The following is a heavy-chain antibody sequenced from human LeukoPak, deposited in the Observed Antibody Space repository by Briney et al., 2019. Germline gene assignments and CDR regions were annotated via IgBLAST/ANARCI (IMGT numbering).Heavy chain of an antibody. Sequence: SETLSLTCTVSGGSISSYYWSWIRQPPGKGLEWIGYIYYSGSTNYNPSLKSRVTISVDTSKNQFSLKLSSVTTADTAVYYCARGGVTPDYGDLRAYYYYYMDVWGKGTTVTVSS. J-gene: IGHJ6*03. CDR3: ARGGVTPDYGDLRAYYYYYMDV. D-gene: IGHD4-17*01. CDR1: GGSISSYY. CDR2: IYYSGST. V-gene: IGHV4-59*01.